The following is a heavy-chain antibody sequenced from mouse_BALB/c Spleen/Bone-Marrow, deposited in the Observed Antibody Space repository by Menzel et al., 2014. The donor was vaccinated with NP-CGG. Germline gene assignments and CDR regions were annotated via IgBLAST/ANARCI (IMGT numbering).Heavy chain of an antibody. CDR1: GYAFSSYW. J-gene: IGHJ2*01. CDR2: IYPGGGDT. V-gene: IGHV1-80*01. CDR3: ARMGDYSYYFDY. D-gene: IGHD1-1*01. Sequence: VQRVESGAELVRPGSSVKISCKASGYAFSSYWMNWVKQRPGQGLEWIGQIYPGGGDTNYNGKFKGKATLTADKSSSTAYIRLSSLTSEDSAVYFCARMGDYSYYFDYWGQGTTLTVSS.